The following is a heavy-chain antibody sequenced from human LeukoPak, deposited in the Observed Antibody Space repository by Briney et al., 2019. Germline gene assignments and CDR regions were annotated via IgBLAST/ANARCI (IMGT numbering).Heavy chain of an antibody. J-gene: IGHJ5*02. V-gene: IGHV1-69*13. CDR3: AKGGYCSGGTCYIRGFDP. CDR2: IIPSFGTA. CDR1: GGTFSNYA. D-gene: IGHD2-15*01. Sequence: GASVKVSCKASGGTFSNYAISWMRQAPGQGPEWMGGIIPSFGTANYAQKFEGRVNITADESTNTAYMELRSLRSEDAAVYYCAKGGYCSGGTCYIRGFDPWGQGTLVTVSS.